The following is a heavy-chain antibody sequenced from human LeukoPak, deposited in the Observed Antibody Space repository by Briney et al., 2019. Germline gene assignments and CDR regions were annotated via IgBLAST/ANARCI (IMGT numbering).Heavy chain of an antibody. D-gene: IGHD3-16*01. V-gene: IGHV4-39*07. J-gene: IGHJ3*02. CDR3: AREVHDYVWGSQHDALDI. Sequence: SETLSLTCTVSGGSISSIIYYWGWIRQPPGKRLEWIGTIYYSGSTYYNPSLKSRVTISVDTSKNQFSLKLSSVTAADTAVYYCAREVHDYVWGSQHDALDIWGQGTMVTVSS. CDR2: IYYSGST. CDR1: GGSISSIIYY.